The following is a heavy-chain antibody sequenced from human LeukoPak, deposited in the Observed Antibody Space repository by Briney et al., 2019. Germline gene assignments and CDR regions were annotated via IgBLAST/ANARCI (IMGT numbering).Heavy chain of an antibody. D-gene: IGHD6-6*01. CDR3: ARGPNSNWSGLDF. V-gene: IGHV3-74*01. J-gene: IGHJ4*02. CDR1: GFSFSGHW. CDR2: ISPTGSTT. Sequence: GGSLRLSCTASGFSFSGHWMHWARQLPGKGLVWISRISPTGSTTSYADSVKGRFTVSRDNAKNTLYLQVNNLRAEDTAVYYCARGPNSNWSGLDFWGQGTLLTVSS.